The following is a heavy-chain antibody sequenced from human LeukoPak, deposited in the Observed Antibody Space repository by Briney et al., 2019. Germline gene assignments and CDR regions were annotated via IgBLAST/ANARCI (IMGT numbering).Heavy chain of an antibody. J-gene: IGHJ4*02. V-gene: IGHV4-4*02. D-gene: IGHD4-23*01. CDR2: IFHYGTT. CDR1: GGSISSTVW. Sequence: SGTLSLTCAVSGGSISSTVWWSWVRQPPGKGLEWIGDIFHYGTTNYNPSLKSRLTMSVDTSTNQFSLKLNSVTAADTAVYYCAGWGVDYGGKFDYLDYWGQGMLVTVSS. CDR3: AGWGVDYGGKFDYLDY.